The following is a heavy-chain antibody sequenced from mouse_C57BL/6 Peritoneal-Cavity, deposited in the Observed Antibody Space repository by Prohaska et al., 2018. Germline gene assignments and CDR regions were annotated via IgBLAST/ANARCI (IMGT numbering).Heavy chain of an antibody. CDR3: AREGFIYYSGSSYYFDY. D-gene: IGHD1-1*01. J-gene: IGHJ2*01. V-gene: IGHV1-72*01. CDR1: GYTFTSYW. Sequence: QVQLQQPGAELVKPGASVKLSCKASGYTFTSYWMHWVKQRPGRGIEWIGRIDPNSGCTKYNEKFKSKDTLTVDKPSSTAYMQLSSLTSEDSAVYYCAREGFIYYSGSSYYFDYWGQGTTLTVSS. CDR2: IDPNSGCT.